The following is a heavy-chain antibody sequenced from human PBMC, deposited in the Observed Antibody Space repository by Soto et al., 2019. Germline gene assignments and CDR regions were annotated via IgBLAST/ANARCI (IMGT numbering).Heavy chain of an antibody. CDR3: ASPLAGVTIPDDAFDI. J-gene: IGHJ3*02. V-gene: IGHV3-11*01. Sequence: PWGSLRVSCAASGFTFSDYYMSWIRQAPGKGLEWVSYISSSGSTIYYADSVKGRFTISRDNAKNSLYLQMNSLRAEDTAVYYCASPLAGVTIPDDAFDIWGQGTMVTVSS. CDR1: GFTFSDYY. CDR2: ISSSGSTI. D-gene: IGHD3-3*01.